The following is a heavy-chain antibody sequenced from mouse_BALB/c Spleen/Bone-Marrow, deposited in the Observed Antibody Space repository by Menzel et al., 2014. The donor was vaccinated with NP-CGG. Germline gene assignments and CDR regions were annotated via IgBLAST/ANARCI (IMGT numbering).Heavy chain of an antibody. Sequence: DVMLVESGGGLVQPGGSMKLSCVASGFTFSNYWMNWVRQSPEKGLEWVAEIRLKSTNYATHYAESVKGRFTISRDDSKSSLYLQMNNLRAEDTGIYYCTRDYDDAMDYWGQGTSVTVSS. V-gene: IGHV6-6*02. CDR2: IRLKSTNYAT. D-gene: IGHD2-4*01. CDR3: TRDYDDAMDY. CDR1: GFTFSNYW. J-gene: IGHJ4*01.